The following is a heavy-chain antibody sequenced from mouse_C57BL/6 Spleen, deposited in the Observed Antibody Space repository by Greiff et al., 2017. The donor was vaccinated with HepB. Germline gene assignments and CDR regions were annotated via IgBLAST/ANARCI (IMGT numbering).Heavy chain of an antibody. Sequence: EVHLVESGGGLVKPGGSLKLSCAASGFTFSSYAMSWVRQTPEKRLEWVATISDGGSYTYYPDNVKGRFTISRDNAKNNLYLQMSHLKSEGTAMYYCARYGSDGSYAMDYWGQGTSVTVSA. V-gene: IGHV5-4*01. CDR2: ISDGGSYT. CDR1: GFTFSSYA. CDR3: ARYGSDGSYAMDY. J-gene: IGHJ4*01. D-gene: IGHD2-2*01.